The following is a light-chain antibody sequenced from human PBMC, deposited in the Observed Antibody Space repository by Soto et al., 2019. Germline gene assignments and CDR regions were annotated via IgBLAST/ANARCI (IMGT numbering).Light chain of an antibody. J-gene: IGKJ5*01. Sequence: DIQMTQSPSFLSASVGDRVSSTCRASQAISNYLNWYQQKPGKAPNLLIFGAKTLQSGVPSRFSGSGYGTDFTLTLTPLQPEAVAIYYCQQCPATPLTFGQGTPREI. CDR1: QAISNY. CDR2: GAK. V-gene: IGKV1-39*01. CDR3: QQCPATPLT.